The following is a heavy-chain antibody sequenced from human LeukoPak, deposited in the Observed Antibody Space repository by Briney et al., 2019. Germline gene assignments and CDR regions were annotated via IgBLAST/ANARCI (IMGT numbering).Heavy chain of an antibody. J-gene: IGHJ4*02. CDR3: ARWIYLGGYDWRRDY. Sequence: GGPLRLFCGPSGFSFSSYRVLWPRQAPGKGLEWVSSISAYTTHIYRAHSLTGRFTISRDHAKNSLYLQMNSLRAEDTAGMYWARWIYLGGYDWRRDYWGQGTLVTVS. CDR2: ISAYTTHI. CDR1: GFSFSSYR. D-gene: IGHD5-12*01. V-gene: IGHV3-21*04.